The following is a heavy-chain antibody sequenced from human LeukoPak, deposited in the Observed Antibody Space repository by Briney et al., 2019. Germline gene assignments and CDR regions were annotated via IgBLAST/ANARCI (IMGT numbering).Heavy chain of an antibody. CDR2: ISYDGSNK. V-gene: IGHV3-30*18. CDR3: AKRRGYSLTYYYGMDV. D-gene: IGHD5-18*01. J-gene: IGHJ6*02. CDR1: GFAFSTYS. Sequence: GGSLRLSCAASGFAFSTYSMNWVRQAPGKGLEWVAVISYDGSNKYYADSVKGRFTISRDNSKNTLYLQMNSLRAEDTAVYYCAKRRGYSLTYYYGMDVWGQGTTVTVSS.